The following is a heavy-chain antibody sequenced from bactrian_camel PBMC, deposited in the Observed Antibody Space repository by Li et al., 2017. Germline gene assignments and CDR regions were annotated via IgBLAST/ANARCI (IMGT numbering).Heavy chain of an antibody. J-gene: IGHJ4*01. Sequence: HVQLVESGGGSVQSGRSLILSCKVTGGPKLTFCMAWFRQAPGKEREGVAVIAGSGSPGYADSVKGRFTISRDNAKNTLSLQMNSLKYEDAAVYYCAKPLSRPRHPFWVRAVTSDFANWGRGTQVTVS. CDR3: AKPLSRPRHPFWVRAVTSDFAN. CDR2: IAGSGSP. D-gene: IGHD3*01. CDR1: GGPKLTFC. V-gene: IGHV3S1*01.